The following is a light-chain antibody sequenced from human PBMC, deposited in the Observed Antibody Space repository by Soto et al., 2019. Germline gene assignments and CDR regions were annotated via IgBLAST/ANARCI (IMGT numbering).Light chain of an antibody. Sequence: DIVMTQSPDSLDVSLGERATINCKSSRSVMLSSNSKTGLAWYQQRPGQPPKLLFYWASTRESGVPDRFSGSGSGTDFTLTISALQAEDVAVYYCQQYFVTPPTFGGGTKVEIK. CDR1: RSVMLSSNSKTG. CDR2: WAS. J-gene: IGKJ4*01. CDR3: QQYFVTPPT. V-gene: IGKV4-1*01.